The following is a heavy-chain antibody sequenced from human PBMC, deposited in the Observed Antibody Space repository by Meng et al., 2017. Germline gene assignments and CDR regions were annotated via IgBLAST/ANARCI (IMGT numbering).Heavy chain of an antibody. Sequence: VLRGQSGGEVKKPGASVKVSCKASGYTFPDYWLHWVRRAPGQGLEWMGRINPKSGDTHYAQRFQGRVTMTGDTSISTAYMELSGLRSDDTAMYYCARDEDISAAGKLFGDYWGQGTLVTVSS. V-gene: IGHV1-2*06. CDR3: ARDEDISAAGKLFGDY. D-gene: IGHD6-13*01. J-gene: IGHJ4*02. CDR1: GYTFPDYW. CDR2: INPKSGDT.